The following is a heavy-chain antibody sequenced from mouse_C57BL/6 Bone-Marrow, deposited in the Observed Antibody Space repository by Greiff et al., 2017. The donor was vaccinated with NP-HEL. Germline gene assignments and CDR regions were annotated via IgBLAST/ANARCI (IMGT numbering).Heavy chain of an antibody. CDR1: GYTFTDYE. J-gene: IGHJ3*01. CDR2: IDPETGGT. Sequence: QVQLQQSGAELVRPGASVTLSCKASGYTFTDYEMHWVKQTPVHGLAWIGAIDPETGGTAYNQKFKGKAILTADKSSSTAYMELRSLTSEDSAVYYCTRDYYGAAWFAYWGQGTLVTVSA. V-gene: IGHV1-15*01. CDR3: TRDYYGAAWFAY. D-gene: IGHD1-1*01.